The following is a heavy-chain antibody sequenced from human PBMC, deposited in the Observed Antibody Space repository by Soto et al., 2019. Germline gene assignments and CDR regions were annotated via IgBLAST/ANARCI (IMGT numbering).Heavy chain of an antibody. J-gene: IGHJ5*02. CDR1: GYTFTSYG. Sequence: ASVKVSCKAFGYTFTSYGISWVRQAPGQGLEWMGWISAYNGNTNYAQKLQGRVTMTTDTSTSTAYMELRSLRSDDTAVYYCARDPGIVVVPAPSRNNWFDPRGQGTLVTVSS. V-gene: IGHV1-18*01. CDR3: ARDPGIVVVPAPSRNNWFDP. CDR2: ISAYNGNT. D-gene: IGHD2-2*01.